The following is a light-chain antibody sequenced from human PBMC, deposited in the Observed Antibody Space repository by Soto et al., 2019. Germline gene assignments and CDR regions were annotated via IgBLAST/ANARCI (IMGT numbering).Light chain of an antibody. CDR2: GAF. Sequence: IVITQSPFTLSVSPGERVTLSCRASQSVSSNLAWYQQKPGQAPSLLIYGAFTRATGIPARFSGTGSGTEFTLTISSLQSEDFALYYCQQYNDWPLKFGQGTKVDIK. J-gene: IGKJ1*01. CDR1: QSVSSN. V-gene: IGKV3-15*01. CDR3: QQYNDWPLK.